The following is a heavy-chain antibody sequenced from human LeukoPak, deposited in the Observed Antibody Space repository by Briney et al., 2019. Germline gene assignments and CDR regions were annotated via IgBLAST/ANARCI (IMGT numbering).Heavy chain of an antibody. Sequence: GGSLRLSCTVSGFTVSTNSMSWVRQAPGKGLEWVSFIYSGNTHYSDSVKGRFTISRDNSKNTLYLQMNSLRAEDTAVYYCARRAGAYSHPYDYWGQGTLVTVSS. J-gene: IGHJ4*02. CDR3: ARRAGAYSHPYDY. CDR2: IYSGNT. D-gene: IGHD4/OR15-4a*01. CDR1: GFTVSTNS. V-gene: IGHV3-53*01.